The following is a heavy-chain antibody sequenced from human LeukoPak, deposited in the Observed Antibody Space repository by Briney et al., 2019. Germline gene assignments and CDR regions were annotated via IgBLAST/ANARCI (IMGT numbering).Heavy chain of an antibody. CDR3: ARGSGWYRGDDNWFDP. CDR1: GGTFGTYS. Sequence: GASVKVSCKASGGTFGTYSISWVRQAPGQGLEWMGWMNPNSGNTGYAQKFQGRVTITRNTSISTAYMELSSLRSEDTAVYYCARGSGWYRGDDNWFDPWGQGTLVTVSS. V-gene: IGHV1-8*03. D-gene: IGHD6-19*01. J-gene: IGHJ5*02. CDR2: MNPNSGNT.